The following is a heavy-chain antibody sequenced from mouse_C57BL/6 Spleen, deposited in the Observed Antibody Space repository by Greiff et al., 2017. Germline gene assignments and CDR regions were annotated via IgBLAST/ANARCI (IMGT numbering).Heavy chain of an antibody. CDR1: GFTFSDYG. J-gene: IGHJ3*01. CDR3: ARPITTVVESSFAY. D-gene: IGHD1-1*01. V-gene: IGHV5-17*01. Sequence: DVHLVESGGGLVKPGGSLKLSCAASGFTFSDYGMHWVRQAPEKGLEWVAYISSGSSTIYYADTVKGRFTISRDNAKNTLFLQMTSLRSEDTAMYYCARPITTVVESSFAYWGQGTLVTVSA. CDR2: ISSGSSTI.